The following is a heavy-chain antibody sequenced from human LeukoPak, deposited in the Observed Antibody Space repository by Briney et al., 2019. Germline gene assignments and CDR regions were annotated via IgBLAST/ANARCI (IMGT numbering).Heavy chain of an antibody. J-gene: IGHJ6*03. V-gene: IGHV3-48*02. CDR2: ISSSSGTI. CDR3: ARAQSKMEVSGPWNFDTEC. Sequence: GGSLRLSCSASGFTFRTYNMNGVRQAPGKGLEWVSYISSSSGTIYYADSVKGRFTIPRDNAKNSLYLKMNSLRDEDTAVYYCARAQSKMEVSGPWNFDTECRGKGT. D-gene: IGHD1-7*01. CDR1: GFTFRTYN.